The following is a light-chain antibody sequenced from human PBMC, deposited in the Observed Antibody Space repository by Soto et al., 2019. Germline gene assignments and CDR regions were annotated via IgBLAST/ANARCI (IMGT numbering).Light chain of an antibody. CDR3: SSYTTSNTRQIV. CDR2: DVS. J-gene: IGLJ1*01. Sequence: SVLTQPSSLSGSPGQSITLPCPGNNKEVVGYNYVSWYQQHPGKAPKFMIYDVSNRPSGVSNRFSGSKSGNTASLTISGLQAEDEADYYCSSYTTSNTRQIVFGTGTKVTVL. V-gene: IGLV2-14*01. CDR1: NKEVVGYNY.